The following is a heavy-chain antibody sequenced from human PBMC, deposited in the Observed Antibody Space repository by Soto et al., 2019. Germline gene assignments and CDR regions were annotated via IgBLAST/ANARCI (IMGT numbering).Heavy chain of an antibody. CDR2: IYWDDDK. D-gene: IGHD3-22*01. V-gene: IGHV2-5*02. J-gene: IGHJ4*02. CDR1: GFSLSTSGVG. CDR3: VHRERDAPLIRN. Sequence: QITLKESGPTLVKPTQTLTLTCIFSGFSLSTSGVGVGWIRQPQGKALEWLALIYWDDDKRYSPSLKSRLTITKDITKIQAVLIMTNMVLVNTAMYSCVHRERDAPLIRNWGQGTLVTVTS.